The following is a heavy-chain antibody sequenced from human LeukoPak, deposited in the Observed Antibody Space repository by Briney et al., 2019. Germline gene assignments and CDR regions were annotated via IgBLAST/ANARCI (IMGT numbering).Heavy chain of an antibody. CDR3: ARDWVERSYYGMDV. V-gene: IGHV1-46*01. J-gene: IGHJ6*02. CDR1: GYTFTSYY. D-gene: IGHD2-15*01. Sequence: ASVTVSSTASGYTFTSYYMHWVRQAPGQGGEGVGTINPSGGTTSYAQNFQGTVPMTRDTSTSTVYMELSSLRSEDTAVYYCARDWVERSYYGMDVWGQGTTLTVSS. CDR2: INPSGGTT.